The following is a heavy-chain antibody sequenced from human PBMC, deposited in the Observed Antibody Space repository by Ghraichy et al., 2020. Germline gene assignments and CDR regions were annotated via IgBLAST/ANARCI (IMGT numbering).Heavy chain of an antibody. CDR1: GYTFTGYF. J-gene: IGHJ4*02. CDR2: INPNSGGT. V-gene: IGHV1-2*02. CDR3: ARAPGSIYFDY. D-gene: IGHD3-10*01. Sequence: ASVKVSCKASGYTFTGYFLHWVRQAPGQGLEWMGWINPNSGGTNYAQKFQGRVTMTRDTSISTAYMELSRLRSDDTAVYYCARAPGSIYFDYWGQGTLVTVSS.